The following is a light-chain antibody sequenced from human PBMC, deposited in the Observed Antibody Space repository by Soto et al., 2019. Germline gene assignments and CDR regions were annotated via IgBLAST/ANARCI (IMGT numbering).Light chain of an antibody. CDR2: DAS. CDR1: QSVSRN. CDR3: QQYNNWPPYT. J-gene: IGKJ2*01. V-gene: IGKV3-15*01. Sequence: EVVLTQSPATLSVSSGERATLSCRASQSVSRNLAWYQQKPGQAPRLLIYDASTRATGIPARFSGSGSGTEFTLTISSLQSEDFAVYHCQQYNNWPPYTFGQGTKLEIK.